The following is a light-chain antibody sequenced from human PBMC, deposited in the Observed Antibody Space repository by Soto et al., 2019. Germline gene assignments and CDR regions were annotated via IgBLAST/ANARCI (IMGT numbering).Light chain of an antibody. J-gene: IGKJ1*01. V-gene: IGKV3-20*01. CDR2: GSS. Sequence: EIVMTQSPATLSVSPGERATLSCRASQSISSNYLSWYQQKPGQAPRLLIYGSSNRATGIPDRFIGSGFGTDFTLTIDRLEPEDFAVYYCHQYGRSLSTFGQGTKVDI. CDR1: QSISSNY. CDR3: HQYGRSLST.